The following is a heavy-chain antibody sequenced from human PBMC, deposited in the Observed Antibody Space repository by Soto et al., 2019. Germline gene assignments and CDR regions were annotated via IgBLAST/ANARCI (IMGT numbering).Heavy chain of an antibody. Sequence: EVQLLESGGGLVQPGGSLRLSCAASGFTFSSYAMSWVRQAPGKGLEWVSAISGSGGSTYYADSVKGRFTISRDNSKNTLHLQMNSLRAEDTAVYYCEKDGMGAVSSYQYGIDVWCQGTKVTAS. CDR2: ISGSGGST. D-gene: IGHD1-26*01. J-gene: IGHJ6*02. CDR3: EKDGMGAVSSYQYGIDV. V-gene: IGHV3-23*01. CDR1: GFTFSSYA.